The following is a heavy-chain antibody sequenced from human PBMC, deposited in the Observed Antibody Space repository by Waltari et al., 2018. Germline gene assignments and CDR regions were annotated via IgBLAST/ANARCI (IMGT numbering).Heavy chain of an antibody. V-gene: IGHV3-48*03. D-gene: IGHD6-19*01. Sequence: EVQLVESGGGLVQPGGSLRLSCAASGFTSSSYELNWVRQAPGKGLEWVSYISSSGSTIYYADSVKGRFTISRDNAKNSLYLQMNSLRAEDTAVYYCASIGFVAGLDYWGQGTLVTVSS. J-gene: IGHJ4*02. CDR2: ISSSGSTI. CDR1: GFTSSSYE. CDR3: ASIGFVAGLDY.